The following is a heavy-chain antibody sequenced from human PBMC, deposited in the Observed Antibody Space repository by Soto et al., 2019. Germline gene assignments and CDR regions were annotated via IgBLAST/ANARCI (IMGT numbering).Heavy chain of an antibody. V-gene: IGHV1-46*01. CDR3: ARERRAAAGTGDYYFSVMDV. CDR1: GYTFTSYY. J-gene: IGHJ6*02. D-gene: IGHD6-13*01. CDR2: INPSGGST. Sequence: ASVKVSCKASGYTFTSYYMHWVRQAPGQGLEWMGIINPSGGSTSYAQKFQGRVTMTRDTSTSTVYMELSSLRSEETAVYYCARERRAAAGTGDYYFSVMDVWAQGTTVTVSS.